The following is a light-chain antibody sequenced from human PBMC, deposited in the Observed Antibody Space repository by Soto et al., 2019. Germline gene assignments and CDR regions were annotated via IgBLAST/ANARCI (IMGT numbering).Light chain of an antibody. J-gene: IGKJ1*01. V-gene: IGKV3-20*01. CDR2: GAS. CDR1: QSVSSNY. Sequence: EIVLTQSPGTLSLSPGERATLSGRARQSVSSNYLAWYQQKPGQAPRLLIYGASSRATGIPDRFSGSGSGKDFTLAISRLEPEDLAVYYCQQYGSSTWTFGLGTTVEI. CDR3: QQYGSSTWT.